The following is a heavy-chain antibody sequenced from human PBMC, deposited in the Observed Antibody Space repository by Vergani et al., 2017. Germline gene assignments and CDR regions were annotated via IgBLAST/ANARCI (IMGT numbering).Heavy chain of an antibody. CDR3: ARVSREYYYDSSGYLRYWYFDL. V-gene: IGHV4-31*03. CDR1: GGSISSGGYY. CDR2: IYYSGST. Sequence: QVQLQESGPGLVKPSQTLSLTCTVSGGSISSGGYYWSWIRQHPGKGLEWIGYIYYSGSTYYNPSLKSRVTISVETSKNQFSLKLSSVTAADTAVYYCARVSREYYYDSSGYLRYWYFDLWGRGTLVTVSS. D-gene: IGHD3-22*01. J-gene: IGHJ2*01.